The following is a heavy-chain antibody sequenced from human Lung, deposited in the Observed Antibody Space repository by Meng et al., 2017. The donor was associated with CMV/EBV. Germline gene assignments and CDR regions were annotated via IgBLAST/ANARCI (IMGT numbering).Heavy chain of an antibody. V-gene: IGHV5-51*01. J-gene: IGHJ3*02. D-gene: IGHD2-21*01. CDR1: GYSFASYW. Sequence: GESLKISCKGSGYSFASYWIAWVRQMPGKGLEWMGIIYPGDSDTRYSPSFQDQVTISADQSISTAYLQWSSLKASDTAMYYCARRDRAYCGGNCYREAFDIWGQGTMVTVSS. CDR2: IYPGDSDT. CDR3: ARRDRAYCGGNCYREAFDI.